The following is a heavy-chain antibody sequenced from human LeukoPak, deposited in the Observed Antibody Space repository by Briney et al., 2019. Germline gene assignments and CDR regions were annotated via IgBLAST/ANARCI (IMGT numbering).Heavy chain of an antibody. CDR2: ISSSSTTI. V-gene: IGHV3-48*02. J-gene: IGHJ4*02. Sequence: PGGSLRLSRAASGLTFSEYYMDGVRQAPGKGLEWVSYISSSSTTIKYADSVKGRFTISRHNAKNSLFLQMNSLRDEDTAVYYCAILSEYSSGWPLLVYWGQGALVTVSS. D-gene: IGHD6-19*01. CDR1: GLTFSEYY. CDR3: AILSEYSSGWPLLVY.